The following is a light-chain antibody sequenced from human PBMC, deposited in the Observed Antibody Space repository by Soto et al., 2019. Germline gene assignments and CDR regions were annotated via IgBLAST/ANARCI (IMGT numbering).Light chain of an antibody. CDR1: QSVSSN. Sequence: VMTQYAATLSLSPGERSTLSCMASQSVSSNLAWYQQKPGQAPRLLIYGASTRATGVPARFSGSGSGTEFTLTISTLQSEDFAVYYCQQYDNWPPLTFGGGTKVDIK. V-gene: IGKV3-15*01. J-gene: IGKJ4*01. CDR2: GAS. CDR3: QQYDNWPPLT.